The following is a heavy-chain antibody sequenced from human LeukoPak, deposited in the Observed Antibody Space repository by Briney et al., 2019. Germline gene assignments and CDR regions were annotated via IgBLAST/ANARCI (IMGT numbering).Heavy chain of an antibody. D-gene: IGHD2-15*01. J-gene: IGHJ4*02. CDR1: GFTFSSYG. V-gene: IGHV3-30*18. CDR2: ISYDGSNK. CDR3: AKDGEAYCSGGSCWYYFDY. Sequence: GGSLRLSCAASGFTFSSYGVHWVRQAPGKGLEWVAVISYDGSNKYYADSVKGRFTISRDNSKNTLYLQMNSLRAEDTAVYYCAKDGEAYCSGGSCWYYFDYWGQGTLVTVSS.